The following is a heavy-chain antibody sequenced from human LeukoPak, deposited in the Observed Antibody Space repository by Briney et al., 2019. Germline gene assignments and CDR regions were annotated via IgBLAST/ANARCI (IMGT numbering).Heavy chain of an antibody. Sequence: PSETLSLTCTVSGGSISSYYWSWIRQPAVKGLEWIGEINHSGSTNYNPSLKSRVTISVDTSKNQFSLKLSSVTAADTAVYYCARERKFNWFDPWGQGTLVTVSS. V-gene: IGHV4-34*01. J-gene: IGHJ5*02. CDR2: INHSGST. CDR1: GGSISSYY. CDR3: ARERKFNWFDP.